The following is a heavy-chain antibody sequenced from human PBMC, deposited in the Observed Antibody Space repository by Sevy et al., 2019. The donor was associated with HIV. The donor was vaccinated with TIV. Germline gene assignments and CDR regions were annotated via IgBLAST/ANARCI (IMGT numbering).Heavy chain of an antibody. CDR2: IYSGGST. CDR1: GFTVSSTY. V-gene: IGHV3-53*01. D-gene: IGHD3-16*01. Sequence: GGSLRLSCAASGFTVSSTYMSWVRQAPGKGLEWVSVIYSGGSTYYADSVKGRFTISRDNSENTLYLQMNSLRAEDTAVYYCARDTWGGNAFDIWGQGTMVTVSS. J-gene: IGHJ3*02. CDR3: ARDTWGGNAFDI.